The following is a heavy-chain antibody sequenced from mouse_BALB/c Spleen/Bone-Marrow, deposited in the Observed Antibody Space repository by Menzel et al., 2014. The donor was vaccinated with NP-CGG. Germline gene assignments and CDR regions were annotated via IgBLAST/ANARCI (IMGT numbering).Heavy chain of an antibody. Sequence: EVQLQESGGGLVQPGGSLKLSCAASGFDFSRYWMSWVRQAPGKGLEWIGEINPDSSTINYTPSLKDKFIISRDNTKNTMYLQMSKVRYEDTDLYYCARKGYYGRSDYWGQGTTLTVSS. D-gene: IGHD1-1*01. V-gene: IGHV4-1*02. J-gene: IGHJ2*01. CDR3: ARKGYYGRSDY. CDR1: GFDFSRYW. CDR2: INPDSSTI.